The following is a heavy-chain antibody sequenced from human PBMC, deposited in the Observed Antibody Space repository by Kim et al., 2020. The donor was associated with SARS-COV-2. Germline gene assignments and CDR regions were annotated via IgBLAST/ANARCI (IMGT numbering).Heavy chain of an antibody. CDR2: ISAYNGNT. D-gene: IGHD4-17*01. CDR1: GYTFTSYG. J-gene: IGHJ5*02. CDR3: ARVPYGDYLNWFDP. V-gene: IGHV1-18*01. Sequence: ASVKVSCKASGYTFTSYGISWVRQAPGQGLEWMGWISAYNGNTNYAQKLQGRVTMTTDTSTSTAYMELRSLRSDDTAVYYCARVPYGDYLNWFDPWGQGTLVTVSS.